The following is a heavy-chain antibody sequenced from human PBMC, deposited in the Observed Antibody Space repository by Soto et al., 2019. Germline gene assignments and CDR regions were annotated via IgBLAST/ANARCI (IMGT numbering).Heavy chain of an antibody. Sequence: VGSLRLSCAASEFSFSSYAMHWIRQAPGKGLEWVAVISFDGNIIHYADSVKGRFIISRDNSKNTLYLQMHSLSGEDTAVYYCARTFDTITYYFDYWGQGTLVTVSS. CDR3: ARTFDTITYYFDY. V-gene: IGHV3-30*14. CDR2: ISFDGNII. CDR1: EFSFSSYA. D-gene: IGHD3-9*01. J-gene: IGHJ4*02.